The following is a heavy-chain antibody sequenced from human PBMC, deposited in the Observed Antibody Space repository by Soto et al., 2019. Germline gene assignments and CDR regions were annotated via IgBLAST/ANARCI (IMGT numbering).Heavy chain of an antibody. CDR1: GCSFTSYW. CDR3: ARHSWRIAASYYYYGMDV. CDR2: IDPSDSYT. V-gene: IGHV5-10-1*01. D-gene: IGHD6-13*01. Sequence: PGESLKISCKGSGCSFTSYWISWVRQMPGKGLEWMGRIDPSDSYTNYSPSFQGHVTISADKSINTAYLQWSSLKASDTAMYYCARHSWRIAASYYYYGMDVWGQGTTVTVSS. J-gene: IGHJ6*02.